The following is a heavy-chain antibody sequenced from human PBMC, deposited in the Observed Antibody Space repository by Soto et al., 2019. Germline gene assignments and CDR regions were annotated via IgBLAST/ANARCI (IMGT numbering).Heavy chain of an antibody. V-gene: IGHV1-46*03. CDR2: INPSGGST. J-gene: IGHJ3*02. CDR1: GYTFTSYY. Sequence: GASVKVSCKASGYTFTSYYMHWVRQAPGQGLEWMGIINPSGGSTSYAQKFQGRVTMTRDTSTSTVYMELSSLRSEDTAVYYCARDRGIVVVQGAQDAFDIWGQGTMVTVSS. D-gene: IGHD2-2*01. CDR3: ARDRGIVVVQGAQDAFDI.